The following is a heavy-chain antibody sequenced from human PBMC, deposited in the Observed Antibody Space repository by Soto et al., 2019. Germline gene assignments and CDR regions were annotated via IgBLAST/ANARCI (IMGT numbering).Heavy chain of an antibody. CDR2: ISNDGSNK. D-gene: IGHD6-19*01. J-gene: IGHJ4*02. V-gene: IGHV3-30*18. CDR1: GFTFSGYG. Sequence: SGWSLRLSCAPSGFTFSGYGMHWVRQAPGKGLEWVAVISNDGSNKYYVDSVKGRFTISRDNSKNTLDLQMNSPLAEDTAVCYCAEDRVSEHSSDWWQGHWGRGTL. CDR3: AEDRVSEHSSDWWQGH.